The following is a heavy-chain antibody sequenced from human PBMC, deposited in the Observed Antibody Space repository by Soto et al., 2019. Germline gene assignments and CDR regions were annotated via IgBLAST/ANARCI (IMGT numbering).Heavy chain of an antibody. CDR1: GGSISSSSYY. Sequence: SETLSLTCTVSGGSISSSSYYWGWIRQPPGKGLEWMGSIYYSVSPDYNPSLKSRVTISVDTSKNQFSLKLSSVTAADTAVYYCSRFVSTWSDYWGQGTLLTVSS. J-gene: IGHJ4*02. V-gene: IGHV4-39*01. CDR2: IYYSVSP. D-gene: IGHD6-13*01. CDR3: SRFVSTWSDY.